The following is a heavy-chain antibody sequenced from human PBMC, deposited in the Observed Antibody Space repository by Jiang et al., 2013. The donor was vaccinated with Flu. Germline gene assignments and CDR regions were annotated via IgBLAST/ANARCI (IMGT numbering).Heavy chain of an antibody. CDR1: RFTFSNYG. J-gene: IGHJ4*02. Sequence: VQLVESGGGVVQPGRSLRLSCAASRFTFSNYGMHWVRQAPGKGLEWVAVIWYDGSNKDYGDSVRGRFTISRDNSKNTVYLQMNSLRVEDTAVYYCARDVCGGDCTIGYWGQGTLVTVSS. CDR2: IWYDGSNK. D-gene: IGHD2-21*02. CDR3: ARDVCGGDCTIGY. V-gene: IGHV3-33*01.